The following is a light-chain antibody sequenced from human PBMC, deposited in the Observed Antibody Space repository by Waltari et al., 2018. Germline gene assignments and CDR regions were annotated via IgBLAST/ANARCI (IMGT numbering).Light chain of an antibody. V-gene: IGLV2-23*01. Sequence: QSALTQPASVSGSPGQSITISCTGISSDFSDYNLVPWYQHLPGKAPKLMIYEGTKRPSGVSIRFSGSKSDNTASLTISGLQAEDEAVYYCCPYAGSSTHVIFGGGTKLTVL. CDR2: EGT. CDR3: CPYAGSSTHVI. J-gene: IGLJ2*01. CDR1: SSDFSDYNL.